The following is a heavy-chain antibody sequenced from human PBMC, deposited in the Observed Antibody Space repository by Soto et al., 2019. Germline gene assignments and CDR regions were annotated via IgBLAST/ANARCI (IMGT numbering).Heavy chain of an antibody. D-gene: IGHD3-3*01. J-gene: IGHJ3*02. CDR2: IRSKAYGGTT. CDR3: SRGLDGGFGVDLNAFDI. CDR1: GFTFGDYA. V-gene: IGHV3-49*03. Sequence: EVQLVESGGGLVQPGRSLRLSCTASGFTFGDYAMSWFRQAPGKGLEWVGFIRSKAYGGTTEYAAAVKGRFTISRDDSKSTIYLQMNRLKTEDTDVYYCSRGLDGGFGVDLNAFDIWGQGTMVTVSS.